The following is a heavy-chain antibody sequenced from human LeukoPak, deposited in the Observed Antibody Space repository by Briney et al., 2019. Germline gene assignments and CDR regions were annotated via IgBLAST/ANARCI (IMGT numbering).Heavy chain of an antibody. D-gene: IGHD3-3*01. J-gene: IGHJ6*02. CDR1: GFTFSSYW. V-gene: IGHV3-7*03. CDR3: ARGSDFWSGYHSLGMDV. Sequence: GGSLRLSCAASGFTFSSYWMSWVRQAPGKGLEWVANIKQDGSEKYYVDSVKGRFPISRDNAKNSLYLQMNSLRAEDTAVYYCARGSDFWSGYHSLGMDVWGQGTTVTVSS. CDR2: IKQDGSEK.